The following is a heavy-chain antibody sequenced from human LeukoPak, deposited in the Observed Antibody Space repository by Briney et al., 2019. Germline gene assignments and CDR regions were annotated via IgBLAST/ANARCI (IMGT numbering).Heavy chain of an antibody. V-gene: IGHV4-59*01. CDR2: IYYSGST. J-gene: IGHJ3*02. CDR1: GGSISSYY. D-gene: IGHD5-18*01. Sequence: SETLSLTCTVSGGSISSYYWSWIRQPPGKGLEWIGYIYYSGSTNYNPSLKSRVTISVDTSKNQFSLKLSSVTAADTAVYYCARASIQLWLPPAFDIWGQGTMVTVSS. CDR3: ARASIQLWLPPAFDI.